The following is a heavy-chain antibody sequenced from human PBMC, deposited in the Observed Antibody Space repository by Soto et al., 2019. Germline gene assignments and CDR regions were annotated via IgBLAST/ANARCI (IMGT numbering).Heavy chain of an antibody. CDR1: GGSITRGGYY. CDR3: ARDPAP. J-gene: IGHJ5*02. CDR2: IYNSGTT. V-gene: IGHV4-31*03. Sequence: QVQLQESGPGLVKPSETLSLTCTVSGGSITRGGYYWSWIRQHPGKGLEWIGYIYNSGTTYYNPSLKSRVTISVDTSKNQFSLKLTSVAAADTAVDYCARDPAPWGQGTLVTVSS.